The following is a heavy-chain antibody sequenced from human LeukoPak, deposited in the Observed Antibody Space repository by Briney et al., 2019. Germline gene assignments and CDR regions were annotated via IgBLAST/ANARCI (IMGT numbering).Heavy chain of an antibody. CDR1: GYTFTGYY. Sequence: GSSVKVSCKASGYTFTGYYMHWVRQAPGQGLEWMGWINPNSGNTNYAQKLQGRVTITADESTSTAYMELSSLRSEDTAVYYCASSGYYDSSGYYDYWGQGTLVTVSS. J-gene: IGHJ4*02. V-gene: IGHV1-2*02. D-gene: IGHD3-22*01. CDR3: ASSGYYDSSGYYDY. CDR2: INPNSGNT.